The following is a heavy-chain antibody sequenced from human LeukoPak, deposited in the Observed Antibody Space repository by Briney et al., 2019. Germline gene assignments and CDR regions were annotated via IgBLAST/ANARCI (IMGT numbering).Heavy chain of an antibody. CDR3: ARALLVSPYYYDSSGLDY. D-gene: IGHD3-22*01. CDR2: VYYSGTT. J-gene: IGHJ4*02. Sequence: SQTLSLTCIVSGDSITRGIFYWGWIRQQPGKGLEWIGNVYYSGTTYYNPSLKSRLTISVDTSKNQFSLKVRSVTAADTAVYYCARALLVSPYYYDSSGLDYWGQGTLVTVSS. CDR1: GDSITRGIFY. V-gene: IGHV4-31*03.